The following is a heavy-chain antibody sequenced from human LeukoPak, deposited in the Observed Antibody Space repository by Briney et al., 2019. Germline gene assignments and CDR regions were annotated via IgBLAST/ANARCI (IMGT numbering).Heavy chain of an antibody. V-gene: IGHV4-4*07. CDR3: AREFRVGYDFLWFDP. Sequence: SETLSLTCTVSGGSISSYYWSWIRQPAGKGLEWIGRIYSTGSTNYNPSLKSRVTISVDTSKNQFSLKLSSVTAADTAVYYCAREFRVGYDFLWFDPWGQGTLVTVSS. D-gene: IGHD3-3*01. J-gene: IGHJ5*02. CDR2: IYSTGST. CDR1: GGSISSYY.